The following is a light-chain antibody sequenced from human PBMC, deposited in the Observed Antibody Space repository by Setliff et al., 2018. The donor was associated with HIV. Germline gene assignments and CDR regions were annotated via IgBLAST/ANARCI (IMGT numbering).Light chain of an antibody. CDR3: QSYDSSLSGSL. CDR2: ANT. Sequence: QSVLTQPPSVSGAPGQRVTISCTGTSSNIGAGYDVHWYQQLPGTAPKLLIYANTNRPSGVPDRFSGSKSGTSASPAITGLQAEDEADYYCQSYDSSLSGSLFGGGTKVTVL. J-gene: IGLJ3*02. V-gene: IGLV1-40*01. CDR1: SSNIGAGYD.